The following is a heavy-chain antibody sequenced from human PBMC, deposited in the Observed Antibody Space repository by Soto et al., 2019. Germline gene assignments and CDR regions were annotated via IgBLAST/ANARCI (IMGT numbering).Heavy chain of an antibody. V-gene: IGHV3-23*01. CDR3: AKVSSMITFGGVSDY. D-gene: IGHD3-16*01. CDR1: GFTFSSYA. Sequence: EVQLLESGGGLVHPGGSLRLSCAASGFTFSSYAMSWVRQAPGKGLEWVSAISGSGGSTYYADSVKGRFTISRDNSKNTLYLQMNSLRAEDTAVYYCAKVSSMITFGGVSDYWGQGTLVTVSS. CDR2: ISGSGGST. J-gene: IGHJ4*02.